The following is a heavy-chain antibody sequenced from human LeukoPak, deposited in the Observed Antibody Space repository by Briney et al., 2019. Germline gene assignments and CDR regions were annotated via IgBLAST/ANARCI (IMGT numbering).Heavy chain of an antibody. Sequence: KPGGSLRLSCAASGFTFSSYSMNWVRQAPGKGLEWVSSISSSSSYIYYADSVKGRFTISRDNAKNSLYLQMNSLRAEDTAVYYCASRAGYTGSWSAFDYWGQGTLVTVSS. CDR1: GFTFSSYS. CDR2: ISSSSSYI. V-gene: IGHV3-21*04. J-gene: IGHJ4*02. D-gene: IGHD6-13*01. CDR3: ASRAGYTGSWSAFDY.